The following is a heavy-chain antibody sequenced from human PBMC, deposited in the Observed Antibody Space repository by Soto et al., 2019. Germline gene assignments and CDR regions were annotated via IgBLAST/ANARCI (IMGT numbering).Heavy chain of an antibody. Sequence: QITLKESGPTLVKPTQTLTLTCTFSGFSLPTDRVGVGWIRQPPGKALEWLAVIYWDDTKTYRPSPKSSLTITKDTSKNQVALTMTDMDPVDTATYYCAHAYGGRSLYWGQGTLVTVSS. CDR3: AHAYGGRSLY. CDR1: GFSLPTDRVG. CDR2: IYWDDTK. J-gene: IGHJ4*02. V-gene: IGHV2-5*02. D-gene: IGHD1-26*01.